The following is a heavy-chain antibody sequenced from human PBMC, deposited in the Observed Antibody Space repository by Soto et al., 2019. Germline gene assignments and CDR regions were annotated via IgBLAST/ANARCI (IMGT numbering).Heavy chain of an antibody. D-gene: IGHD2-15*01. CDR2: INPNSGGT. V-gene: IGHV1-2*04. J-gene: IGHJ5*02. CDR1: GYTFTGYH. CDR3: ARGGSPGGGYNWFDT. Sequence: QVQLVQSGAEVKKPGASVKVSCKASGYTFTGYHMHWVRQAPGQGLEWMGWINPNSGGTNYAQKFQGWVTMTRDTSISTADMERSRLRSDDTAVYYCARGGSPGGGYNWFDTWGQGTLVTVSS.